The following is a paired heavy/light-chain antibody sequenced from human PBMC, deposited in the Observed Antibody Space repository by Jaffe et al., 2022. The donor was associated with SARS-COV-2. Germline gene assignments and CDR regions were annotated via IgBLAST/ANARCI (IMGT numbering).Heavy chain of an antibody. J-gene: IGHJ6*03. CDR3: ARIRWEATTFSGRGSHDDYYLDV. CDR2: ILSNGEE. CDR1: GFSLSNARMG. D-gene: IGHD1-26*01. V-gene: IGHV2-26*01. Sequence: QVALKESGPALVKPTETLTLSCTVSGFSLSNARMGVTWIRQPTGKALEWLAHILSNGEEFYNTSLKSRLSLSRDTSKSQVVLTLTNVHPVDSATYYCARIRWEATTFSGRGSHDDYYLDVWGIGTPVIVSS.
Light chain of an antibody. CDR2: NEN. J-gene: IGLJ2*01. CDR3: NSRDSSNNHLI. CDR1: SLRLFF. Sequence: SSELTQDPAVSVALGQTVKITCQGDSLRLFFATWYQLKPGQAPTLIIYNENNRPSGIPGRFSASNSGNTSSLTITGVQAEDEADYYCNSRDSSNNHLIFGGGTKLTVL. V-gene: IGLV3-19*01.